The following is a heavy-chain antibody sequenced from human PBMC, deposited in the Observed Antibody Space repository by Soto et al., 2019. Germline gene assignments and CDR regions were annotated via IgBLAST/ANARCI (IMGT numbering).Heavy chain of an antibody. Sequence: PSETLSLTCAVYGGSFSGYYWNWIRQPPEKGLEWIGENSHSGSTNYNPSLKSRVTISLDTSKNQFSLKLSSVTAADTAVYYCARAGEMATTPSDYWGQGTLVTVSS. D-gene: IGHD5-12*01. CDR1: GGSFSGYY. J-gene: IGHJ4*02. CDR2: NSHSGST. CDR3: ARAGEMATTPSDY. V-gene: IGHV4-34*01.